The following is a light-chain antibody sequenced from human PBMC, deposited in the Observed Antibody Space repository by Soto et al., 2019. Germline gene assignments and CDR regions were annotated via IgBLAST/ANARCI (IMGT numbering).Light chain of an antibody. V-gene: IGLV2-8*01. CDR2: EVS. CDR3: SSCAGSNNLV. J-gene: IGLJ1*01. CDR1: SSDVGGYNC. Sequence: QAVLTQPPSASGSPGQSVTISCTGTSSDVGGYNCVSWYQQHPGKAPKLMIYEVSKRPSGVPDRFSGSKSGNTASLTVSGLQAEDEADYYCSSCAGSNNLVFGTGTKLTVL.